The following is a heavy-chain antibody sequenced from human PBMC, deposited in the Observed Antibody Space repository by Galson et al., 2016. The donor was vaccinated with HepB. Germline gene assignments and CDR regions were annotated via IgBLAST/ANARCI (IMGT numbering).Heavy chain of an antibody. V-gene: IGHV3-21*01. D-gene: IGHD2-21*02. Sequence: SLRLSCAASGFTFSSQSMNWVRQAPGKGLEWVSSISSSSTYIYYADSVRGRFTISSDNAKNSVYLQMNSLRAEDTAVYYCARDLGDCRGMDVWGQGTTVTVSS. J-gene: IGHJ6*02. CDR2: ISSSSTYI. CDR3: ARDLGDCRGMDV. CDR1: GFTFSSQS.